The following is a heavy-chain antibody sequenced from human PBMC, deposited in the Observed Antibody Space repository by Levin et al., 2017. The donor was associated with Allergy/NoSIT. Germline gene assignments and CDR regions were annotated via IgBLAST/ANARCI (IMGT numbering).Heavy chain of an antibody. CDR3: AKEMTTVVPVFDY. J-gene: IGHJ4*02. CDR1: GFTFNNYA. D-gene: IGHD4-23*01. CDR2: ITNSGRT. Sequence: RGSLRLSCAASGFTFNNYAMSWVRQAPGKGLEWVSAITNSGRTYYADSVKGRFTVSRDNSKNTLYLQMNSLRADDTAVYYCAKEMTTVVPVFDYWGQGTLVTVSS. V-gene: IGHV3-23*01.